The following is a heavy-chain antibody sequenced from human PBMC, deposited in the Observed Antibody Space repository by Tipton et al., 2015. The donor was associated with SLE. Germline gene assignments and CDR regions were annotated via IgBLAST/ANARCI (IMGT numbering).Heavy chain of an antibody. CDR2: IKSKTDGGTT. CDR3: TPGVVGSYDYIWGSYFDY. J-gene: IGHJ4*02. CDR1: GFTFSNAW. Sequence: SLRLSCAASGFTFSNAWMSWVRQAPGKGLEWVGRIKSKTDGGTTDYAAPVKGRFTISRDDSKNTLYLQMNSLKTEDTAVYYCTPGVVGSYDYIWGSYFDYWGQGTLVTVSS. V-gene: IGHV3-15*01. D-gene: IGHD3-16*01.